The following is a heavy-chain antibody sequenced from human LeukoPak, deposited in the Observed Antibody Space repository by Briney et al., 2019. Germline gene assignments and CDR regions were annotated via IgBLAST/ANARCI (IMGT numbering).Heavy chain of an antibody. CDR2: INDSGNT. J-gene: IGHJ4*02. Sequence: SSESLSLVCAVYGGSFSDYYSSWLRQPPGKGLEWIGEINDSGNTYYNPSLKGRVTVAVDTSKNQFSLRLDSVTAADTAGYCCARTVGIVVIVGVQEDAYFDNWGQGTLVTVSS. V-gene: IGHV4-34*01. CDR3: ARTVGIVVIVGVQEDAYFDN. D-gene: IGHD2-15*01. CDR1: GGSFSDYY.